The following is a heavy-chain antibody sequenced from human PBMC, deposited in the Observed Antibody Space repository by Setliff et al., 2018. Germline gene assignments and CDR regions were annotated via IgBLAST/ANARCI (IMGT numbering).Heavy chain of an antibody. CDR2: INHSGST. J-gene: IGHJ6*02. Sequence: PSETLSLTCTVSGGSISTYYWSWIRQPPGKGLEWIGEINHSGSTNYNPSLKSRVTISVDTSKNQFSLKLSSVPAADTAVYYCASSSGSYPGSNYYYYGMDVWGQGTTVTVSS. D-gene: IGHD1-26*01. V-gene: IGHV4-34*01. CDR1: GGSISTYY. CDR3: ASSSGSYPGSNYYYYGMDV.